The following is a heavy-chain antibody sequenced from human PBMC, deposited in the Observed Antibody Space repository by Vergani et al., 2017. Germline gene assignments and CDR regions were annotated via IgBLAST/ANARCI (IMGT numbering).Heavy chain of an antibody. CDR1: GYTFTNYY. CDR3: ARGGQRGGKTTVTTVVVYFQH. D-gene: IGHD4-17*01. Sequence: QVLLVQSGAEVKKPGASVRVSCKTSGYTFTNYYMHWVRQAPGQGLEWMGWINPNSGGTNYAQKFQGRVTMTRGTSISTAYMELSRLRSDDTAVYYCARGGQRGGKTTVTTVVVYFQHWGQGTLVTVSS. V-gene: IGHV1-2*02. J-gene: IGHJ1*01. CDR2: INPNSGGT.